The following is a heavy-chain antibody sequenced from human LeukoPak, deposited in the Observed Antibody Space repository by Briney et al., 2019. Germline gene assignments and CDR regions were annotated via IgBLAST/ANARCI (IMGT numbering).Heavy chain of an antibody. CDR1: GDSISGTAYS. Sequence: SETLSLTCTVSGDSISGTAYSWGWIRQSPGRGLEWIGSVYYYGTTFNNPSLRSRVTISLDTSKNQFSLRLTSVTAADTAVYYCARHHDGNVNNWLGDYYYFYMDVWGKGTTVIVSS. D-gene: IGHD1-1*01. J-gene: IGHJ6*03. CDR2: VYYYGTT. V-gene: IGHV4-39*01. CDR3: ARHHDGNVNNWLGDYYYFYMDV.